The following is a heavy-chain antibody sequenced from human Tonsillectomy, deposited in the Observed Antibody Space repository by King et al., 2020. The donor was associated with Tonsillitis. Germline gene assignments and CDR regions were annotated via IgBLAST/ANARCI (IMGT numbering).Heavy chain of an antibody. Sequence: VQLVESGGGVIQPGGALGLSCEASGFSFSKYGMHWVRQAPCKGREWLAVIWSDGNTKYYSDSVTVRVTGSRDKSRNWWFLQVNNAGLKVTAVYFCARDGGTLAVPGYYYMDVWGKGTSVTVSS. CDR2: IWSDGNTK. CDR1: GFSFSKYG. D-gene: IGHD2/OR15-2a*01. CDR3: ARDGGTLAVPGYYYMDV. V-gene: IGHV3-33*08. J-gene: IGHJ6*03.